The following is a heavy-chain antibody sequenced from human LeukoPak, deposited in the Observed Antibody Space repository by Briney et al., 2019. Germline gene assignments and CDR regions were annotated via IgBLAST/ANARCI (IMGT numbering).Heavy chain of an antibody. Sequence: SETLSLTCTVSGGSISSYYCSWIRQPAGKGLEWIGRIYTSGNTKYNPSLKSRVTMSVDTSNNQFSLKLSSVTAADTAVYYCARGLIYGDYYFDYWGQGTLVTVSS. D-gene: IGHD4-17*01. J-gene: IGHJ4*02. CDR1: GGSISSYY. CDR2: IYTSGNT. CDR3: ARGLIYGDYYFDY. V-gene: IGHV4-4*07.